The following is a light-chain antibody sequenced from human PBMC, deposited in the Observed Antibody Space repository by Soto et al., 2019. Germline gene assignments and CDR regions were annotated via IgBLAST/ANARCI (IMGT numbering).Light chain of an antibody. CDR3: QQYGSAIT. Sequence: EIVLTQSPVTLSLSPGERATLSCRASQSVRSNYLAWYQQKPGQAPRLLIYGASTRATGIPDRFSGSGSGTDFTLTISRLEPEDFAVYYCQQYGSAITFGQGTRLEIK. CDR1: QSVRSNY. V-gene: IGKV3-20*01. CDR2: GAS. J-gene: IGKJ5*01.